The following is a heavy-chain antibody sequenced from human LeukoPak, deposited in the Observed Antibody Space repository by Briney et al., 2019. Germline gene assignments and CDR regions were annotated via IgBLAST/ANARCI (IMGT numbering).Heavy chain of an antibody. CDR2: ISPNSGST. J-gene: IGHJ4*02. Sequence: ASVKVSCKASGYTFTGYYIHWVRQAPGQGLEWMGWISPNSGSTNYAQKFQGRVTMTRDTSISTAYMELSRLTSDDTAVYYCARAPLGLPFDYWGQGSLVTVSS. CDR1: GYTFTGYY. CDR3: ARAPLGLPFDY. V-gene: IGHV1-2*02.